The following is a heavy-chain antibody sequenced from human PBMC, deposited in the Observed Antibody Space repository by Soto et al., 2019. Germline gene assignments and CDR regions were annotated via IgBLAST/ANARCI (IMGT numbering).Heavy chain of an antibody. CDR2: FDPEDGET. J-gene: IGHJ6*03. CDR1: GYTLTELS. Sequence: ASVKVSCKVSGYTLTELSMHWVRQAPGKGLEWMGGFDPEDGETIYAQKFQGRVTMTEDTSTDTAYMELRSLRSEDTAVYYCATVRRNDYIWGSYRPGYYMDVWGKGTTVTVSS. CDR3: ATVRRNDYIWGSYRPGYYMDV. D-gene: IGHD3-16*02. V-gene: IGHV1-24*01.